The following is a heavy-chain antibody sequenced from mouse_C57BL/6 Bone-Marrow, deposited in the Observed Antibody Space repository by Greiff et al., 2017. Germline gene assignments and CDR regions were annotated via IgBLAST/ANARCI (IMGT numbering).Heavy chain of an antibody. J-gene: IGHJ3*01. CDR3: TTLITTVVGV. Sequence: VQLQQSGAELVRPGASVKLSCTASGFNIKDDYMHWVKQRPEQGLEWIGWIDPENGDTEDASKFQGKATITADTSSNTAYLQLSSLTSEDTAVYYCTTLITTVVGVGGQGTLVTVSA. V-gene: IGHV14-4*01. D-gene: IGHD1-1*01. CDR1: GFNIKDDY. CDR2: IDPENGDT.